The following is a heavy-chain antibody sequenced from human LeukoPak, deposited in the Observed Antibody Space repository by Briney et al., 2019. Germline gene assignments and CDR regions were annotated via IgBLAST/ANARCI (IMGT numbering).Heavy chain of an antibody. D-gene: IGHD1/OR15-1a*01. Sequence: GASVKVSCKASGYTFASYGISWLRQAPGQGLEWMGWISAYNGNTNYAQKLQGRVTMTTDTSTSTAYMELRSLRSDDTAVYYCARDRLGIATTDYYYYGMDVWGQGTTVTVSS. CDR3: ARDRLGIATTDYYYYGMDV. CDR2: ISAYNGNT. J-gene: IGHJ6*02. CDR1: GYTFASYG. V-gene: IGHV1-18*01.